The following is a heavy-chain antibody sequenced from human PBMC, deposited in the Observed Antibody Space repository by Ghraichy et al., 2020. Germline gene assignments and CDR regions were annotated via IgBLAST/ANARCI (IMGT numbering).Heavy chain of an antibody. D-gene: IGHD3-22*01. J-gene: IGHJ1*01. Sequence: SETLSLTCAVYGGSFSGYYWSWIRQPPGKGLEWIGEINHSGSTNYNPSLKSRVTISVDTSKNQFSLKLSSVTAADTAVYYCACSGYYSRYFQHWGQGTLVTVSS. CDR3: ACSGYYSRYFQH. V-gene: IGHV4-34*01. CDR1: GGSFSGYY. CDR2: INHSGST.